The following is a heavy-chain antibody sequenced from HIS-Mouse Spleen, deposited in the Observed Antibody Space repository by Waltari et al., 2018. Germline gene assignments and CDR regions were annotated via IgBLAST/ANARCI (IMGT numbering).Heavy chain of an antibody. CDR1: GGSISSSSYY. Sequence: QLQLQESGPGLVKPSETLSLTCTVSGGSISSSSYYWGWIRQPPGKGLEWIGSIYYSGSTSSNPTPTVRVTISVDTPKNQFSLKLSSVTAADTAVYYCAREIPYSSSWYDWYFDLWGRGTLVTVSS. CDR3: AREIPYSSSWYDWYFDL. V-gene: IGHV4-39*07. J-gene: IGHJ2*01. D-gene: IGHD6-13*01. CDR2: IYYSGST.